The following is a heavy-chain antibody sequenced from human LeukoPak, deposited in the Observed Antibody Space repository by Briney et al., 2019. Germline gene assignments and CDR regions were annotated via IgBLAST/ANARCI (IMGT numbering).Heavy chain of an antibody. CDR1: GFSFSSCS. D-gene: IGHD4-17*01. Sequence: PGGSLRLSCAASGFSFSSCSMNWVRQAPGKGLEWVSFISTSSSRIYYADSVKGRFTISRDNAKNSLYLQMDSLRDEDTAVYYCARGETSVTSYLQPWGQGTLVTVSS. CDR2: ISTSSSRI. J-gene: IGHJ5*02. CDR3: ARGETSVTSYLQP. V-gene: IGHV3-48*02.